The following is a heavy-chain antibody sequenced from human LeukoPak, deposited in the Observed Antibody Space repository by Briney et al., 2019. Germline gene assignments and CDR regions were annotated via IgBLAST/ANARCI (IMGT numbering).Heavy chain of an antibody. CDR1: GFTFSSYA. CDR3: TRAPSDYYGMDV. V-gene: IGHV3-48*01. CDR2: ISSSSSTI. D-gene: IGHD3-3*01. J-gene: IGHJ6*02. Sequence: GGSLRLSCAASGFTFSSYAMSWVRQAPGKGLEWVSYISSSSSTIYYADSVKGRFTISRDNAKNSLYLQMKSLRAEDTAVYYCTRAPSDYYGMDVWGQGTTVTVSS.